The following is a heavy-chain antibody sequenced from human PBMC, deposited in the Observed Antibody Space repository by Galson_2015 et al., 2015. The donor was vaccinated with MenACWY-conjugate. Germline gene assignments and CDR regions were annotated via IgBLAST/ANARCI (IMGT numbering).Heavy chain of an antibody. V-gene: IGHV3-7*01. D-gene: IGHD3/OR15-3a*01. J-gene: IGHJ4*02. CDR2: INPEGSRG. Sequence: SLRLSCAASGFTFSNSWMNWIRQAPGSGLEWVANINPEGSRGTYVDSVKGRFPISRDNAENSVYLEMNSLRPEDTAVFYCAAWTADDNYWAQGTLVTVSS. CDR1: GFTFSNSW. CDR3: AAWTADDNY.